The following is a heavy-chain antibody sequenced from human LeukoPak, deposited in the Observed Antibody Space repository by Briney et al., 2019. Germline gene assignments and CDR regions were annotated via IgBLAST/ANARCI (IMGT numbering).Heavy chain of an antibody. Sequence: GGSLRLSCAASGFTFSSYGMHWVRQAPGKGLEWVAVIWFDGSNKYYADSVKGRFTICRDNSKNTLYLQMNSLRAEDTAVYYCARDRDWGCSYCSYWGQGTLVTVSS. V-gene: IGHV3-33*01. D-gene: IGHD7-27*01. CDR1: GFTFSSYG. J-gene: IGHJ4*02. CDR2: IWFDGSNK. CDR3: ARDRDWGCSYCSY.